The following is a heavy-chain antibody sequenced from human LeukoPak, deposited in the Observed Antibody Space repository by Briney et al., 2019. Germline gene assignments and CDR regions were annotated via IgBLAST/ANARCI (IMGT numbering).Heavy chain of an antibody. V-gene: IGHV3-23*01. Sequence: PGGSLRLSCAASGFSLSHYAMNWVRQAPGKGLEWVSAISGSDDSPHYADPVKGRFTISRDNSKNTLYLQMDSLRADDTAVYYCASRPVPSLGPLDYWGQGTLVTVSS. J-gene: IGHJ4*02. D-gene: IGHD2-2*01. CDR2: ISGSDDSP. CDR1: GFSLSHYA. CDR3: ASRPVPSLGPLDY.